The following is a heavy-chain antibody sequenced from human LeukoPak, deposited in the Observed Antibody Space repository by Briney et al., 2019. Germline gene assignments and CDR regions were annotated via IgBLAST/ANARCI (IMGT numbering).Heavy chain of an antibody. CDR2: ITVSGDTT. CDR1: GYNFNNYA. J-gene: IGHJ3*02. V-gene: IGHV3-23*01. D-gene: IGHD3-10*01. CDR3: LGRESGSLPGAFDI. Sequence: GASLRLSCAASGYNFNNYAMVWVRQAPGKGLEWVSGITVSGDTTYYADSVKGRFTISRDNSKSTLYLQMNRLRADDTAVYYCLGRESGSLPGAFDIWGQGTMVTVSS.